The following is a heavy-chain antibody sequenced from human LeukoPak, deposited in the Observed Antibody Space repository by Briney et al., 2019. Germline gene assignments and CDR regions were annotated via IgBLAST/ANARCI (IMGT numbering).Heavy chain of an antibody. CDR3: AKLGTAYWYFDL. Sequence: PSETLSLTCAVSGRSISSSNWWSWVRQPPGKGLEWIGEIYHSGSTNYNPSLKSRVTISVDKSKNQFSLKLSSVTAADTAVYYCAKLGTAYWYFDLWGRGTLVTVSS. V-gene: IGHV4-4*02. CDR1: GRSISSSNW. CDR2: IYHSGST. J-gene: IGHJ2*01. D-gene: IGHD7-27*01.